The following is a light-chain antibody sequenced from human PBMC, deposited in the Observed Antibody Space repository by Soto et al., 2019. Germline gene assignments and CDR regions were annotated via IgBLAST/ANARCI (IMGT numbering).Light chain of an antibody. J-gene: IGKJ5*01. CDR2: GAS. CDR1: QSVSSN. CDR3: QQYGSSPIT. Sequence: EIVMTQSPATLSVSPGERATLSCRASQSVSSNLAWYQQKPGQAPRLLIYGASTRATGIPARFSGSGSGTEFTLTINSLEPEDFAVYYCQQYGSSPITFGQGTRLEIK. V-gene: IGKV3-15*01.